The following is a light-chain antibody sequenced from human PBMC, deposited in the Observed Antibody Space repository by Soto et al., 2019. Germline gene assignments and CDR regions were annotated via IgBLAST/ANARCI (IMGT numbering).Light chain of an antibody. Sequence: DIQMTQSPSSVSASVGDRVTMTCRASQGINSWLAWYQQKPGKAPKLLIFAASSLQSGVPSRFSGSRSGPDFTLTISSLQPEDFATYYCQQSYSSPPTFGQGTKVDIK. CDR2: AAS. CDR3: QQSYSSPPT. V-gene: IGKV1-12*01. CDR1: QGINSW. J-gene: IGKJ1*01.